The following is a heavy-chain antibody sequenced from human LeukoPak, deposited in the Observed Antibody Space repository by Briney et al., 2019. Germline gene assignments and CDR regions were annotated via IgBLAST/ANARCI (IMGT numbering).Heavy chain of an antibody. CDR2: IYYSGST. CDR1: GGSINNYY. Sequence: SETLSLTCTVSGGSINNYYWSWIRQPPGKGLEWLGYIYYSGSTYYNPSLKSRVTISVDTSKNQFSLKLSSVTAADTAVYYCARPQVAKRHSASWFDPWGQGTLVTVSS. J-gene: IGHJ5*02. V-gene: IGHV4-59*12. D-gene: IGHD1-26*01. CDR3: ARPQVAKRHSASWFDP.